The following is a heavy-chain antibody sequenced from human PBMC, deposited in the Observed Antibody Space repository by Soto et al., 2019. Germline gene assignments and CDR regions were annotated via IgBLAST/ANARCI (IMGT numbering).Heavy chain of an antibody. J-gene: IGHJ3*02. CDR3: AEGDWGSVYAFDI. D-gene: IGHD7-27*01. V-gene: IGHV4-34*01. Sequence: SETLSLTCAVYGGSFSGYYWSWIRQPPGKGLEWIGEINHSGSTNYNPSLKSRVTISVDTSKNQFSLKLSSVTAADTAVYYCAEGDWGSVYAFDIWGQGTMVTVSS. CDR2: INHSGST. CDR1: GGSFSGYY.